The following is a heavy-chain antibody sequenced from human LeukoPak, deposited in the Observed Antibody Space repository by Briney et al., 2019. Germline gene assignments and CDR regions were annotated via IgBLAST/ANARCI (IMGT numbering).Heavy chain of an antibody. Sequence: GGSLRLSCTASGFTFGDYAMGWVRQAPGKGLEWVGFIRSKAYGGTTEYAASVKGRFTISRDDSKSIAYLQMNSLKTEDTAVYYCTRGGPTVTKGNFYYYYYTDVWGKGTTVTVSS. V-gene: IGHV3-49*04. J-gene: IGHJ6*03. CDR2: IRSKAYGGTT. D-gene: IGHD4-17*01. CDR1: GFTFGDYA. CDR3: TRGGPTVTKGNFYYYYYTDV.